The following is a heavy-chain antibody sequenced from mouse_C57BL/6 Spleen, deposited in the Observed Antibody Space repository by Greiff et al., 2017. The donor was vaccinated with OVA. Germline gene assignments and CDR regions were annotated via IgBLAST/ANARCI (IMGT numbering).Heavy chain of an antibody. D-gene: IGHD2-5*01. J-gene: IGHJ3*01. V-gene: IGHV1-80*01. CDR2: IYSGDGDT. CDR3: ARYGYYSNYVAY. CDR1: GYAFRSFW. Sequence: QVQLQQSGAELVKPGASVMIPCKASGYAFRSFWMIWVKRRPGTGIVLIGQIYSGDGDTNYNGKFKGKATLTSDKSSSTAYMQLSSLTSEDSAVYFCARYGYYSNYVAYWSQGTLVTVSA.